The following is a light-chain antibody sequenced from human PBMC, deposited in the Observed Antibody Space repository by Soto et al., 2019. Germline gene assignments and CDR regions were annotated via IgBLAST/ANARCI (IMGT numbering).Light chain of an antibody. V-gene: IGKV3-15*01. CDR1: QTLGSN. J-gene: IGKJ4*01. Sequence: ELVMTQSPATLSVSPGERVTLYCRASQTLGSNVAWYQQKPGQAPRLLIYDAATTATGAPARFSGDGSGTEFTLTISSPQSEDCALYYCQHYNTWPLSFGGGTKVEI. CDR2: DAA. CDR3: QHYNTWPLS.